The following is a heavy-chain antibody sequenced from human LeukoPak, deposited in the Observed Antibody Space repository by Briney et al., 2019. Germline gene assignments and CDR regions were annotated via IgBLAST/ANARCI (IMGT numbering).Heavy chain of an antibody. Sequence: GGSLRLSCAASGFTFSDYYMSWIRQAPGKGLEWVSYISSSGSTIYYADSVKGRFTISRDNAKNSLYLQMNSLRAGDTAVYYCARASGVRYYDSSGYPYWYFDLWGRGTLVTVSS. CDR3: ARASGVRYYDSSGYPYWYFDL. V-gene: IGHV3-11*04. CDR1: GFTFSDYY. J-gene: IGHJ2*01. D-gene: IGHD3-22*01. CDR2: ISSSGSTI.